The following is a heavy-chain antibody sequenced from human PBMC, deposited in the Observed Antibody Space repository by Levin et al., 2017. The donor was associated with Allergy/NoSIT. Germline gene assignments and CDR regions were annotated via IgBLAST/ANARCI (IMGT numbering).Heavy chain of an antibody. Sequence: SETLSLTCAVYGGAVYGGSFSGYYWGWIRQPPGKGLEWIGEISHSGSTAYNPSLKTRVTISVDASTNQFSLSLNSVTAADTAVYYCATYYYGSGSKIQPWGQGTLVTVSS. CDR2: ISHSGST. CDR3: ATYYYGSGSKIQP. J-gene: IGHJ1*01. V-gene: IGHV4-34*01. D-gene: IGHD3-10*01. CDR1: GGSFSGYY.